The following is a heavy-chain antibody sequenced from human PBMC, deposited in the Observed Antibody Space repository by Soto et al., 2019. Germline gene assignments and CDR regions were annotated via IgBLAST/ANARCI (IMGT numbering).Heavy chain of an antibody. J-gene: IGHJ4*02. CDR2: ISAYNGNT. Sequence: ASVKVSCKASGYTFTSYGISWVRQAPGQGLEWMGWISAYNGNTNYAQKLQGRVTMTTDTSTSTAYMELRSLRSDDTAVYYCARHSYSSSWYIAFDYWGQGTLVTVSS. CDR3: ARHSYSSSWYIAFDY. CDR1: GYTFTSYG. D-gene: IGHD6-13*01. V-gene: IGHV1-18*01.